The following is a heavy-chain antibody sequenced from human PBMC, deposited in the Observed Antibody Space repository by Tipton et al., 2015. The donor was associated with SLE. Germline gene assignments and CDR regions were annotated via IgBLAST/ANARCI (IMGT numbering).Heavy chain of an antibody. CDR2: IYTSGST. V-gene: IGHV4-61*02. J-gene: IGHJ5*02. CDR3: ARDRDDSSGSLFDP. D-gene: IGHD3-22*01. Sequence: TLSLTCTVSGGSISSGSYYWIWIRQPAGKGLEWIGRIYTSGSTNYNPSLKSRVTMSVDTSKNQFSLKLSSVTAADTAVYYCARDRDDSSGSLFDPWGQGTLVTVSS. CDR1: GGSISSGSYY.